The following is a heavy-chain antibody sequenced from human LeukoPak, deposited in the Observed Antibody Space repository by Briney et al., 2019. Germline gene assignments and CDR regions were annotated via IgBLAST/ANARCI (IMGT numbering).Heavy chain of an antibody. CDR2: IYYSGST. J-gene: IGHJ4*02. Sequence: SSETLSLTCTVSGGSISSYYWSWIRQPPGKGLEWIGYIYYSGSTNYNPSLKSQVTISVDTSKNQFSLKLSSVTAADTAVYYCARVSYYYDSSGPFYYFDYWGQGTLVTVSS. CDR1: GGSISSYY. D-gene: IGHD3-22*01. V-gene: IGHV4-59*01. CDR3: ARVSYYYDSSGPFYYFDY.